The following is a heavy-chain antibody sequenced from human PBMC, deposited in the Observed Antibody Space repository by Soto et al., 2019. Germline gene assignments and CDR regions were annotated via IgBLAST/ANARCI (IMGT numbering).Heavy chain of an antibody. V-gene: IGHV1-46*01. CDR2: ITPSSGRT. J-gene: IGHJ4*02. CDR3: VREMPSTCYFDY. Sequence: QVQLVQSGAEVKKPGASVKVCCKASGYTFTSYYIHWVRQAPGQGLEWMGIITPSSGRTEYAQKFQGRVTMTRDTSTSTVYMELSSLRSEDTAVYYCVREMPSTCYFDYWGQGTLVTVSS. D-gene: IGHD2-2*01. CDR1: GYTFTSYY.